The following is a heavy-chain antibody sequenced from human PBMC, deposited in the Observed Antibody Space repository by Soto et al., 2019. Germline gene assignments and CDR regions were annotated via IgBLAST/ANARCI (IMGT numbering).Heavy chain of an antibody. D-gene: IGHD5-12*01. CDR1: GYTFTSYG. V-gene: IGHV1-18*01. Sequence: ASLKVSCKASGYTFTSYGISWVRQAPGQGLEWMGWISAYNGNTNYAQKLQGRVTMTTDTSTSTAYMELRSLRSDDTAVYYCARETKGGYMVFAALDIWGQGTMVTVS. J-gene: IGHJ3*02. CDR3: ARETKGGYMVFAALDI. CDR2: ISAYNGNT.